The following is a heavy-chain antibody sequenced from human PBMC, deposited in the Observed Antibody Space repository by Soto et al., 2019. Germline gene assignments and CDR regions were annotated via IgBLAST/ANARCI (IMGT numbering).Heavy chain of an antibody. CDR3: AREVRKYGDWYFDL. Sequence: QVQLQESGPGLVKPSQTLSLTCTVSGGSISSGGYYWSWIRQHPGKGLEWIGYIYYSGSTYYNPSLKSRVTISVDTSKKQFSLKLSSVTAADTAVYYCAREVRKYGDWYFDLWGRGTLVTVSS. CDR1: GGSISSGGYY. V-gene: IGHV4-31*03. CDR2: IYYSGST. D-gene: IGHD4-17*01. J-gene: IGHJ2*01.